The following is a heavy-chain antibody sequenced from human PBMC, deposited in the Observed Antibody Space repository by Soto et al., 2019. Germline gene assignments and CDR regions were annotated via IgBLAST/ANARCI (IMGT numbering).Heavy chain of an antibody. Sequence: GGSLRLSCAASGFPFSSYAMHWVRQAPGKGLEWVAVISYDGSNKYYADSVKGRFTISRDNSKNTLYLQRNSLRAEDTAVYYCARESGGNGLNFDYWGQGTLVTVSS. D-gene: IGHD2-15*01. V-gene: IGHV3-30-3*01. J-gene: IGHJ4*02. CDR3: ARESGGNGLNFDY. CDR1: GFPFSSYA. CDR2: ISYDGSNK.